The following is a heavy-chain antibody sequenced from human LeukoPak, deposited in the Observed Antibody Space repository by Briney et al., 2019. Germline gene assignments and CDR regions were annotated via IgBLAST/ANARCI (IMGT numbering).Heavy chain of an antibody. CDR3: ARHIKMPYGGYSFAFDI. D-gene: IGHD5-12*01. CDR1: GGSFSGYY. J-gene: IGHJ3*02. V-gene: IGHV4-34*01. Sequence: PSETLSLTCAVYGGSFSGYYWSWIRQPPGKGLEWIGEINHSGSTNYNPSLKSRVTISVDTSKNQFSLKLSSVTAADTAVYYCARHIKMPYGGYSFAFDIWGQGTMVTVSS. CDR2: INHSGST.